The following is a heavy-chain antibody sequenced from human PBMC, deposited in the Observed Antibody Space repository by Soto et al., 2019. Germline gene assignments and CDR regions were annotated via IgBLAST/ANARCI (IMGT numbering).Heavy chain of an antibody. V-gene: IGHV4-31*03. Sequence: SETLSLTCTVSGGSISSAGYYWSWIRQHPGKGLERIGYIYYSGSTYYTPSLKSRVNISLDTSNNQFSLKLSSVTAADTAVYYCARGTTVTTSRYFDYWGQGTLVTVSS. CDR2: IYYSGST. D-gene: IGHD4-17*01. CDR3: ARGTTVTTSRYFDY. J-gene: IGHJ4*02. CDR1: GGSISSAGYY.